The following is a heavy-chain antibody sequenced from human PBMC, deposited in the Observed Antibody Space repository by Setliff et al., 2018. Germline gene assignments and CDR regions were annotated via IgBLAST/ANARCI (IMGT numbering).Heavy chain of an antibody. Sequence: ASVKVSCKASGYSFTLYAMHWMRQAPGQGLEWVGWIDPKSGRTKYAVKFQGRVTMTRDTSSSTIYMEVNSLTSDDTAVYFCAKQGDLAFDYWGQGTQVTVSS. CDR2: IDPKSGRT. CDR3: AKQGDLAFDY. J-gene: IGHJ4*02. V-gene: IGHV1-2*02. CDR1: GYSFTLYA. D-gene: IGHD3-16*01.